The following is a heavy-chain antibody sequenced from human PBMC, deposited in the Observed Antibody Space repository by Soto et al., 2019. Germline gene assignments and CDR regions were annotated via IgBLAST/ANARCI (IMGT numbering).Heavy chain of an antibody. CDR2: ISGTGVST. CDR3: AKNRDGYYYTGTDV. V-gene: IGHV3-23*04. Sequence: EVQLVESGGGLVQPGRSLRLSCAASGFTFDDYAMHWVRQAPGKGLEWVSGISGTGVSTFYADSVKGRFTISRDNSKNTLYLQMNSLRVEDTAIYYCAKNRDGYYYTGTDVWGQGTTVTVSS. J-gene: IGHJ6*02. CDR1: GFTFDDYA.